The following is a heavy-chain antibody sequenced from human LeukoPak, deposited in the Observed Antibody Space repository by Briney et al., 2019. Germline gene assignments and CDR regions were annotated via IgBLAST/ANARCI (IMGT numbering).Heavy chain of an antibody. D-gene: IGHD1-26*01. Sequence: GGSLRPSCARAGILPTGYTMRGVREAPEEGQWRGSAMTGSGDTTPYPDSVRVRFPISREDCKNTLYLKMDNLRVEETAVCFCAKDRYTGSYYPFDYWGQGTLVTVSS. V-gene: IGHV3-23*01. CDR3: AKDRYTGSYYPFDY. J-gene: IGHJ4*02. CDR2: MTGSGDTT. CDR1: GILPTGYT.